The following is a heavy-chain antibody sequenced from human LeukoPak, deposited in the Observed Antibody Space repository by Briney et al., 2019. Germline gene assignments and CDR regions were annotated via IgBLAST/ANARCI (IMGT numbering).Heavy chain of an antibody. CDR3: ARDPDSIIAVAHYYYGMDV. D-gene: IGHD6-19*01. J-gene: IGHJ6*02. CDR1: GYTFTSYY. Sequence: ASVKVSCKASGYTFTSYYMHWVRQAPGQGLEWMGIINPSGGSTSYAQKFQGRVTMTRDTSTSTVYMELSSLRSEDTAVYYCARDPDSIIAVAHYYYGMDVWGQGTTVTVSS. V-gene: IGHV1-46*01. CDR2: INPSGGST.